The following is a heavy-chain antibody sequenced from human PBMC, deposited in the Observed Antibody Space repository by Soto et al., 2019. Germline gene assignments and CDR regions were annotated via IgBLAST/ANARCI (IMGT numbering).Heavy chain of an antibody. CDR1: GYTFTSYG. J-gene: IGHJ4*02. V-gene: IGHV1-18*01. D-gene: IGHD3-3*01. CDR2: IIAYNGNT. CDR3: ARDARHSTIFGVANYFDY. Sequence: ASVKVSCKASGYTFTSYGISWVRQAPGQGLEWMGWIIAYNGNTNYAQKLQGRVTMTTDTSTSTAYMELRSLRSDDTAVYYCARDARHSTIFGVANYFDYWGQGTLVTVSS.